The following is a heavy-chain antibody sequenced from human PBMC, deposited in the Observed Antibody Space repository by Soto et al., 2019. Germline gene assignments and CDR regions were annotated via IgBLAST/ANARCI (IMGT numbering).Heavy chain of an antibody. Sequence: QVHLQESGPGLVRPSQTLSLTCTVSGDSLATGGHYYNWIRQVPEKGLEWIGYVYYSGATHYTPSLRARATISRDTSKNQFSLRLISVTAADTALYYCARDKDLQPTVWGFWGQGVQVTVSS. CDR2: VYYSGAT. D-gene: IGHD3-16*01. CDR3: ARDKDLQPTVWGF. CDR1: GDSLATGGHY. V-gene: IGHV4-31*03. J-gene: IGHJ4*02.